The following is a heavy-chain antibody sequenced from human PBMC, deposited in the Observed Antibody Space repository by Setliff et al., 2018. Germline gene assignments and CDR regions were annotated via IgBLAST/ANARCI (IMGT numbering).Heavy chain of an antibody. V-gene: IGHV4-34*01. CDR2: INHSGST. CDR3: ARKMGTTAVNFDS. J-gene: IGHJ4*02. D-gene: IGHD4-17*01. Sequence: PSETLSLTCTVSGVSIRSYYWSWIRQPPGKGLEWIGEINHSGSTNYNSSLTSRVTISVDTSKNQFSLNLSSVTAADPAVYYCARKMGTTAVNFDSWGQGTLVTVSS. CDR1: GVSIRSYY.